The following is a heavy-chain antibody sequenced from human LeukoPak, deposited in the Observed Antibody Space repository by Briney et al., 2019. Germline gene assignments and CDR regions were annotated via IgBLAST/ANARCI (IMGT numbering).Heavy chain of an antibody. J-gene: IGHJ4*02. Sequence: ASVKVSCKASGYTFTSYGISWVRQAPGQGLEWMGWISAYNGNTNYAQKLQGRVTMTTDTSTSTAYMELRSLRSDDTAVYYCAREGIGYCSSTSCHIGGYYFDYWGQGTLVTVSS. CDR1: GYTFTSYG. V-gene: IGHV1-18*04. CDR2: ISAYNGNT. D-gene: IGHD2-2*02. CDR3: AREGIGYCSSTSCHIGGYYFDY.